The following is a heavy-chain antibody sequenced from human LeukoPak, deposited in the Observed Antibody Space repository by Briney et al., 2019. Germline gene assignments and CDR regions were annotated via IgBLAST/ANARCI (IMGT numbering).Heavy chain of an antibody. J-gene: IGHJ4*02. Sequence: ASVKVSCKASGYTFTSYYMHWVRQAPGQGLEWMGWISANNDDTNYAQKVQGRVTMTTDTSTNTVYMELRSLRSDDTAVYYCARDSPTVGSGYPSRKINFPYYFDYWGQGTLVTVSS. CDR3: ARDSPTVGSGYPSRKINFPYYFDY. V-gene: IGHV1-18*04. CDR1: GYTFTSYY. CDR2: ISANNDDT. D-gene: IGHD3-22*01.